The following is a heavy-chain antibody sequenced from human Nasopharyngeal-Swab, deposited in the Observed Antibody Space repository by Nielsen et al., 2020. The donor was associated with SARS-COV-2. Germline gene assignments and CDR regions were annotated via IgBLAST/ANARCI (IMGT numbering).Heavy chain of an antibody. Sequence: SETLSLTCTVSGGSISSYYWSWIRQPPGKGLEWIGYIYYSGSTNYNPSLKSRVTISVDTSKNQFSLKLSSVTAADTAVYYCARVGAAMRAFDIWGQGTMVTVSS. V-gene: IGHV4-59*12. D-gene: IGHD2-2*01. CDR3: ARVGAAMRAFDI. J-gene: IGHJ3*02. CDR1: GGSISSYY. CDR2: IYYSGST.